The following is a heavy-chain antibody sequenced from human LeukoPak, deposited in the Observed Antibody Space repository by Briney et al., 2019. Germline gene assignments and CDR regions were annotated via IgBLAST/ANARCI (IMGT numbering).Heavy chain of an antibody. CDR3: ARRTGVPYSNNNWFDP. CDR1: GGTFSSYS. Sequence: GGSLRLSCAASGGTFSSYSMNWVRQAPGKGLEWVSSISSSSSYIYYAYSVKGRFTISRDNAKNSLSLQMNSLRAEDTAVYYCARRTGVPYSNNNWFDPWGQGTLVTASS. CDR2: ISSSSSYI. J-gene: IGHJ5*02. V-gene: IGHV3-21*01. D-gene: IGHD4-11*01.